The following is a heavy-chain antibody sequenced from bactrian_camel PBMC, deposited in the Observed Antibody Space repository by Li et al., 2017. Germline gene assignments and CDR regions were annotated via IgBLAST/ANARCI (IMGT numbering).Heavy chain of an antibody. CDR1: GTTSTYVY. CDR2: ILSDGTT. Sequence: HVQLVESGGGSVQSGGSLRLSCRASGTTSTYVYMGWFRQAPGKERVVVSTILSDGTTSYADSVKGRFTISQDNAKDTLNLQLTSLKTEDTAMYYCGSVSGSVEWGQGTQVTVS. D-gene: IGHD6*01. V-gene: IGHV3S53*01. CDR3: GSVSGSVE. J-gene: IGHJ4*01.